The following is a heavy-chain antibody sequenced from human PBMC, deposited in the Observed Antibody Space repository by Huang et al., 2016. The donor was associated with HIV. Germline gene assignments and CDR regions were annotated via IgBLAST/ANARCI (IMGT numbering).Heavy chain of an antibody. J-gene: IGHJ4*02. Sequence: QVQLLQSGAEVKKPGSSVKVSCKASGGPFRSYSIAWFRQAPGQCLEWMASLMPVFDSPNYAQKVQGRVRVTADESTSTVYMELRDLRPDDTAVYFCARGSLEYSVSSSLDYWGQGTHVTVSS. V-gene: IGHV1-69*13. D-gene: IGHD4-4*01. CDR3: ARGSLEYSVSSSLDY. CDR2: LMPVFDSP. CDR1: GGPFRSYS.